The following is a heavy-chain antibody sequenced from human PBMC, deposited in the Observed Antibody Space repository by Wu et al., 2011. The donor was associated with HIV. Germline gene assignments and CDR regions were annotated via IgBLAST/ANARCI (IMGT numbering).Heavy chain of an antibody. Sequence: QVQLVQSGAEVKKPGASVKVSCKASGYTLPTMLSTGCDRPLDKALSGWVGSALTMVTQTMHRSSRDRVTMTTDTSTSTAYMELRSLRSDDTAVYYCARDGSSAQLDLYYNHMDVWGKGTTVTVSS. D-gene: IGHD6-6*01. CDR2: SALTMVT. CDR3: ARDGSSAQLDLYYNHMDV. J-gene: IGHJ6*03. V-gene: IGHV1-18*01. CDR1: GYTLPTML.